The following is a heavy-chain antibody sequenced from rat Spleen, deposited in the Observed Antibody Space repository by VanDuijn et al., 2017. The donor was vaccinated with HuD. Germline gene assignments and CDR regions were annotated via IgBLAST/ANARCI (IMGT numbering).Heavy chain of an antibody. J-gene: IGHJ4*01. CDR1: GFTFSEYY. CDR2: ITNTGGRT. D-gene: IGHD1-2*01. Sequence: EVQLVESDGGLVQPGRSLKLSCAASGFTFSEYYMAWVRQAPKKGLEWVASITNTGGRTYYPDSVKGRFTISRDNAKSTLYLQMNSMRSEDTATYYCIRATRAARGYVMDAWGQGASVTVSS. V-gene: IGHV5-20*01. CDR3: IRATRAARGYVMDA.